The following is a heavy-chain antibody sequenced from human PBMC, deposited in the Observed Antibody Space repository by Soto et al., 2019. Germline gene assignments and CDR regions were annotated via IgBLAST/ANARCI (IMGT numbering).Heavy chain of an antibody. CDR3: AKDATSPVTIFGVAPY. CDR2: ISGSGGST. J-gene: IGHJ4*02. V-gene: IGHV3-23*01. Sequence: GGSLRLSCAASGFTFSSYAISWVRQAPGKGLEWVSAISGSGGSTYYADSVKGRFTISRDNSKNTLYLQMNNLRAEDTAVYYCAKDATSPVTIFGVAPYWGQGTLVTVSS. CDR1: GFTFSSYA. D-gene: IGHD3-3*01.